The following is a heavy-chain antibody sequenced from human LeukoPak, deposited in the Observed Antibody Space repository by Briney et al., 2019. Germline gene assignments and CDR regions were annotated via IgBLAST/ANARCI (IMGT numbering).Heavy chain of an antibody. CDR2: INEDGGEK. V-gene: IGHV3-7*01. CDR1: SFIFSNCW. CDR3: AAERRGSSCSDDNEAFDH. D-gene: IGHD6-13*01. Sequence: GGSLKLSCVASSFIFSNCWLSWLRQTPGRGPEWVANINEDGGEKHYADSVKGRFTITRDNAKNTLYLQINSLRAEDAAVYYCAAERRGSSCSDDNEAFDHWGQGTLVAVSS. J-gene: IGHJ4*02.